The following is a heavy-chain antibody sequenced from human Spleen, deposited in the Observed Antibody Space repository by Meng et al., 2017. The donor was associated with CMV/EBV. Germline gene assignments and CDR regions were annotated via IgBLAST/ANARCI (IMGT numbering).Heavy chain of an antibody. D-gene: IGHD1-26*01. CDR2: ISSSSRYI. CDR1: GFTFSGYS. Sequence: GESLKISCAASGFTFSGYSMNWVRQAPGKGLEWVSMISSSSRYIYYADSVKGRFTISRDNADNSLYLQMNNLRADDTAVYYCASREGGYWGQGTLVTVSS. J-gene: IGHJ4*02. CDR3: ASREGGY. V-gene: IGHV3-21*01.